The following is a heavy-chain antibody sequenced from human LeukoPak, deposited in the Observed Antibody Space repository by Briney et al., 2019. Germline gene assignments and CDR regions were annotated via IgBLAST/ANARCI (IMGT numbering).Heavy chain of an antibody. V-gene: IGHV3-30*02. CDR3: AKRGEGGNYHWFDS. CDR1: RFTFTSYA. D-gene: IGHD1-26*01. CDR2: IRYDGSNK. J-gene: IGHJ5*01. Sequence: QPGGSLRLSCAASRFTFTSYAMSWVRQAPGKGLEWVAFIRYDGSNKYYADSVKGRFTISRDNSKNTLYLQMNNLRTEDTAVYHCAKRGEGGNYHWFDSWGQGTLVTVSS.